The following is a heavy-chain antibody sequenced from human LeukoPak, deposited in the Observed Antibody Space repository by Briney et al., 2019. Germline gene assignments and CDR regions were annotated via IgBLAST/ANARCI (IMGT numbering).Heavy chain of an antibody. CDR1: GFTFSSYA. V-gene: IGHV3-30*14. D-gene: IGHD2-21*02. CDR3: ARSMVTPYHFDY. Sequence: GRSLRLSCAASGFTFSSYAMHWVRQAPGKGLEWVAVISYDGSNKYYADSVKGRFIISRDNSKNTVYLPMNSLRVEDTAVYYCARSMVTPYHFDYWGQGTLVTVSS. J-gene: IGHJ4*02. CDR2: ISYDGSNK.